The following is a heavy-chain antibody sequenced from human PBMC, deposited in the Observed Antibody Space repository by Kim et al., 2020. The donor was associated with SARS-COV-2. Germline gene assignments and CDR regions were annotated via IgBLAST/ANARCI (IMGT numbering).Heavy chain of an antibody. CDR2: IYYSGST. CDR3: ARQGNPYYYDSSGYSSPHFDY. CDR1: GGSISSSSYY. V-gene: IGHV4-39*01. J-gene: IGHJ4*02. Sequence: SETLSLTCTVSGGSISSSSYYWGWIRQPPGKGLEWIGSIYYSGSTYYNPSLKSRVTISVDTSKNQFSLKLSSVTAADTAVYYCARQGNPYYYDSSGYSSPHFDYWGQGTLVTVSS. D-gene: IGHD3-22*01.